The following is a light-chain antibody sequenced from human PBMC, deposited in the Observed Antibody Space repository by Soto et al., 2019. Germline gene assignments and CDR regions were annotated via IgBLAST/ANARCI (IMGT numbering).Light chain of an antibody. CDR1: QSVSSN. CDR3: QQYNNWWT. J-gene: IGKJ1*01. Sequence: EIVMTQSPATLSVSPGERATLSCRASQSVSSNLAWYQQKPGQAPRLLIYGASTRATGIPARFSGSGSGTEFTLTISSLQSEDFAVYYCQQYNNWWTGGQGTKVDI. CDR2: GAS. V-gene: IGKV3-15*01.